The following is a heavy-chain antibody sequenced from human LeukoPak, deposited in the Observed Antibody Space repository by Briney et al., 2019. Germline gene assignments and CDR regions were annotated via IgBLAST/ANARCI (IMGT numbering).Heavy chain of an antibody. CDR1: GGSISSSSYY. CDR2: IYYSGGT. Sequence: KSSETLSLTCTVSGGSISSSSYYWGWIRQPPGKGLEWIGRIYYSGGTYYNPSLKSRVTISVDTSKNQFSLKLSSVTAADTAVYYCARQLGYCSSTSCYADKVDYWGQGTLVTVSS. J-gene: IGHJ4*02. CDR3: ARQLGYCSSTSCYADKVDY. D-gene: IGHD2-2*01. V-gene: IGHV4-39*01.